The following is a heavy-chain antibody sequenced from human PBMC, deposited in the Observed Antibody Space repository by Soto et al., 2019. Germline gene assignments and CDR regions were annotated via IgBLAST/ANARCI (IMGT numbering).Heavy chain of an antibody. CDR3: ARDFAYFDS. CDR1: GYSISSGYYDYF. Sequence: SETLSLTCAVSGYSISSGYYDYFWSWIRQPPGKGLEWIGYVYHTGRTSYNPSLKSRVSISMDTSKNQFSLNLDSVTAADTAVYFCARDFAYFDSWGQGTLVTVSS. V-gene: IGHV4-61*08. D-gene: IGHD3-3*01. CDR2: VYHTGRT. J-gene: IGHJ4*02.